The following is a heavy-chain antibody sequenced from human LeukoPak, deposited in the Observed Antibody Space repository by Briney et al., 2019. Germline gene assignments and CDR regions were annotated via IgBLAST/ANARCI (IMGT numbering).Heavy chain of an antibody. D-gene: IGHD2-21*02. CDR3: ARLHCGGDCYSPIWDY. J-gene: IGHJ4*02. CDR2: IYHSGSS. Sequence: SGTLSLTCGVSGGSISSSNWGGWVRQPPGKGLEGIGEIYHSGSSNYNPSLKSRGTISVDKSNNQFSLKLSSVTAADTAVYYCARLHCGGDCYSPIWDYWGQGTLVTVSS. V-gene: IGHV4-4*02. CDR1: GGSISSSNW.